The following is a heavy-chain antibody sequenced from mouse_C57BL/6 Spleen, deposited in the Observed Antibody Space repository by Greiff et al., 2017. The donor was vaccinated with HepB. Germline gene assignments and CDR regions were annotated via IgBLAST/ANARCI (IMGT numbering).Heavy chain of an antibody. CDR1: GYSFTGYY. V-gene: IGHV1-42*01. CDR3: ARRLGDY. J-gene: IGHJ2*01. Sequence: EVQLQQSGPELVKPGASVKISCKASGYSFTGYYMNWVKQSPEKSLEWIGEINTSTGGTTYNQKFKAKATLTVDKSSSTAYMQLKSLTSEDSAVYHCARRLGDYWGQGTTLTVAS. CDR2: INTSTGGT. D-gene: IGHD4-1*01.